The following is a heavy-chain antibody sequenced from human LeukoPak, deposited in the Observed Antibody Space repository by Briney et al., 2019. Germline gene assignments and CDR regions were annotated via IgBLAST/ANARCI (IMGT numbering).Heavy chain of an antibody. CDR1: GFTFSSYW. Sequence: GGSLRLSCAASGFTFSSYWMHWVRQAPGKGLVWVSRINRDGSSTSYADSVKGRFTISRDNAKNTLYLQMNSLRAEDTAVYYCARDRIVGADYWGQGTLVTVSS. CDR2: INRDGSST. J-gene: IGHJ4*02. D-gene: IGHD1-26*01. V-gene: IGHV3-74*01. CDR3: ARDRIVGADY.